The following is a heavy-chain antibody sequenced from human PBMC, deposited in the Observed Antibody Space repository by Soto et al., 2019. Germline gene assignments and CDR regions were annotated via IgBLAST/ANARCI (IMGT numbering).Heavy chain of an antibody. J-gene: IGHJ4*02. CDR3: ARGSYYDSSGYQLNYFDY. V-gene: IGHV1-69*13. CDR1: GGTFSSYA. CDR2: IIPIFGTA. Sequence: ASVKVSCKASGGTFSSYAISWVRQAPGQGLEWMGGIIPIFGTANYAQKFQGRVTITADESTSTAYMELSSLRSEDTAVYYCARGSYYDSSGYQLNYFDYWGQGTLVTVSS. D-gene: IGHD3-22*01.